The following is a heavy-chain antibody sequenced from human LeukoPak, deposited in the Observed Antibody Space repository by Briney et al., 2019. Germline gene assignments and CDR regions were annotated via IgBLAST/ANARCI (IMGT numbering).Heavy chain of an antibody. V-gene: IGHV1-46*01. J-gene: IGHJ6*02. Sequence: ASVKVSCKASGYTFTSYYMHWVRQAPGQGLEWMGIINPSGGSTSYAQKFQGRVTMTRDTSTSTVYMELSSLRSEDTAVYYCASNLNSSSSYYYYGVDVWGQGTTVTVSS. CDR3: ASNLNSSSSYYYYGVDV. CDR2: INPSGGST. CDR1: GYTFTSYY. D-gene: IGHD6-6*01.